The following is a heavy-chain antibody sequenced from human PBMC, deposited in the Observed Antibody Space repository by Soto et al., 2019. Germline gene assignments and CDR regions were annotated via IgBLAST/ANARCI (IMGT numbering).Heavy chain of an antibody. D-gene: IGHD1-20*01. CDR2: IYYSGST. Sequence: QVQLQESGPGLVKPSQTLSLTCTVSGGSISSGGYYWSWIRQHPGKGLEWIGYIYYSGSTYYNPSLKSRFTISVDTSKNQFSLKLSSVTAADTAVYYCARAVLPEPRITGTTLDYWGQGTLVTVSS. CDR3: ARAVLPEPRITGTTLDY. V-gene: IGHV4-31*03. CDR1: GGSISSGGYY. J-gene: IGHJ4*02.